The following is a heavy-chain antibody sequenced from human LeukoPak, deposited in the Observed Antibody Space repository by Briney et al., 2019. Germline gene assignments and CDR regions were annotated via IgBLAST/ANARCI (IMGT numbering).Heavy chain of an antibody. CDR1: GGSISSSSYY. CDR2: IYYSGST. J-gene: IGHJ3*02. CDR3: ARGGAVAGPDWGDAFDI. V-gene: IGHV4-39*07. Sequence: SETLSLTCTVSGGSISSSSYYWGWIRQPPGKGLEWIGYIYYSGSTYYNPSLKSRVTISVDTSKNQFSLKLSSVTAADTAVYYCARGGAVAGPDWGDAFDIWGQGTMVTVSS. D-gene: IGHD6-13*01.